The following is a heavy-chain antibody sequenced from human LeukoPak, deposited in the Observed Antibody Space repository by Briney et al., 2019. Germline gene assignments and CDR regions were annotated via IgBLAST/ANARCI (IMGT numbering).Heavy chain of an antibody. J-gene: IGHJ4*02. V-gene: IGHV1-69*04. CDR2: IIPILGIA. D-gene: IGHD6-19*01. Sequence: SVKVSCKASGGTFSSYAISWVRQAPGQVLEWMGRIIPILGIANYAQKFQGRVTITADKSTSTAYMELSSLRSEDTAVYYCASLIAVAGTGYWGQGTLVTVSS. CDR3: ASLIAVAGTGY. CDR1: GGTFSSYA.